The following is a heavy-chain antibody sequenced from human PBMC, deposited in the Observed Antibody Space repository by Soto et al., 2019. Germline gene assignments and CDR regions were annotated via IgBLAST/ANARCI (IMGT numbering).Heavy chain of an antibody. Sequence: EVQLLESVGSLVQPGGSLRLSCASSGFTFSTFAMNWVRQAPGEGLEWVSSISGSGGNTQYADSVKGRVTISRDNSRNTLYLQMNTLRAEDTAVYYCAKCDVLMTTSWGWCNWFDPWGQGTLVIVSS. CDR1: GFTFSTFA. CDR3: AKCDVLMTTSWGWCNWFDP. J-gene: IGHJ5*02. V-gene: IGHV3-23*01. CDR2: ISGSGGNT. D-gene: IGHD2-21*01.